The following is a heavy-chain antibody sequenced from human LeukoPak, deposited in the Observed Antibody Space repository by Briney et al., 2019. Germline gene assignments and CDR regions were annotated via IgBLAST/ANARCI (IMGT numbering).Heavy chain of an antibody. V-gene: IGHV4-59*01. Sequence: ASETLSLTCTVSGGSISSYYWSWIRQPPGKGLEWIGYIYYSGSTNYNPSLKSRVTISVDTSKNQFSLRLSSVTAADTAVYYCARGAIAAATPWGQGTLVTVSS. CDR1: GGSISSYY. CDR3: ARGAIAAATP. D-gene: IGHD6-13*01. CDR2: IYYSGST. J-gene: IGHJ5*02.